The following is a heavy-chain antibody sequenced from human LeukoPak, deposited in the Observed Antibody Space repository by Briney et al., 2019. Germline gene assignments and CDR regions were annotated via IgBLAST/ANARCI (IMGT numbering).Heavy chain of an antibody. J-gene: IGHJ6*03. V-gene: IGHV1-2*02. Sequence: ASVKVSCKASGYTFTGYYMHWVRQAPGQGLEWMGWINPNNGGTNYAQKFQGRVTMTRDTSISTAYMDLSRLRSDDTAVYYCARAAEVEFGYNYYYYYMDVWGKGTTVTISS. D-gene: IGHD5-24*01. CDR1: GYTFTGYY. CDR3: ARAAEVEFGYNYYYYYMDV. CDR2: INPNNGGT.